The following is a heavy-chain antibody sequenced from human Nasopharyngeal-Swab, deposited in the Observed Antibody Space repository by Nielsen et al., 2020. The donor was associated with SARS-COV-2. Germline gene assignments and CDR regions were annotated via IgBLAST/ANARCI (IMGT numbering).Heavy chain of an antibody. Sequence: GSLRLSCTVSGGSVSSGSYYWSWIRQPPGKGLEWIGYIYYSGSTNYNPSLKSRVTISVDTSKNQFSLKLSSVTAADTAVYYCARGGSSGYFRYYFDYWGQGTLVTVSS. V-gene: IGHV4-61*01. CDR2: IYYSGST. CDR3: ARGGSSGYFRYYFDY. CDR1: GGSVSSGSYY. J-gene: IGHJ4*02. D-gene: IGHD3-22*01.